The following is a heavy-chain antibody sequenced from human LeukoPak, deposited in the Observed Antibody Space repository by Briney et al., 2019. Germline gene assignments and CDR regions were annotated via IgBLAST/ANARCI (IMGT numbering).Heavy chain of an antibody. Sequence: GASVTVSCKASGYTFTNYGISWVRQAPGQGLEWMGWISAYNGNTNNAQRLQGRVTMTTDPSTSTVYMELRSLRSDDTAVYYCAREGYFGSGIDYYYGMDVWGQGTKVTVSS. D-gene: IGHD3-10*01. J-gene: IGHJ6*02. CDR1: GYTFTNYG. V-gene: IGHV1-18*01. CDR2: ISAYNGNT. CDR3: AREGYFGSGIDYYYGMDV.